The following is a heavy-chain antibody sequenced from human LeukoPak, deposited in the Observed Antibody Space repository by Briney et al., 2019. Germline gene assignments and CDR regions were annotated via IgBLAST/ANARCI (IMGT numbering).Heavy chain of an antibody. CDR2: IYYRGNI. CDR3: ARAHYYDSSGYYPGAFDI. D-gene: IGHD3-22*01. Sequence: SETLSLTCTVSGASISSSTFSWGWIRQTPGKGLEWTGSIYYRGNIYYNASLKSQVTISVETSKNHFSLKLNSVTAADTAAYYCARAHYYDSSGYYPGAFDIWGQGTMVTVSS. V-gene: IGHV4-39*07. J-gene: IGHJ3*02. CDR1: GASISSSTFS.